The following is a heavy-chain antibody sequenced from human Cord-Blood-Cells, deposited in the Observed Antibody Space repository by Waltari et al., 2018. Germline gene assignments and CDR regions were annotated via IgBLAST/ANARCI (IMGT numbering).Heavy chain of an antibody. CDR2: INPRGGST. D-gene: IGHD5-12*01. Sequence: QVQLVQFGAEVKKPGASVKVSWQASGYTFTSYYMHWVRQAPGQGLEWMGIINPRGGSTSYGQKFQGRVTMTRDTSTSTVYMELSSLRSEDTAVYYCARSRDGYNFDYWGQGTLVTVSS. J-gene: IGHJ4*02. CDR1: GYTFTSYY. V-gene: IGHV1-46*01. CDR3: ARSRDGYNFDY.